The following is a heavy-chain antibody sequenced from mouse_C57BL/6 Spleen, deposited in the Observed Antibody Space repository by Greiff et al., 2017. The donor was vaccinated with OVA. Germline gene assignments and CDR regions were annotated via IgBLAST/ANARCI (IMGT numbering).Heavy chain of an antibody. D-gene: IGHD2-12*01. V-gene: IGHV1-50*01. CDR2: IDPSESYT. J-gene: IGHJ4*01. CDR1: GYTFTSYW. CDR3: ARSLVATTTIDY. Sequence: VQLQQPGAELVKPGASVKLSCKASGYTFTSYWMQWVKQRPGQGLEWIGEIDPSESYTNYNKKFKGKATLTVDPSSSTSYMQLSSLTSEDSAVYYCARSLVATTTIDYFCQGPSVTLSS.